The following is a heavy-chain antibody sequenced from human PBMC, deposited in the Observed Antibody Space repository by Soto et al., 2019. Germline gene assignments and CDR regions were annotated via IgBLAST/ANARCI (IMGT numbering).Heavy chain of an antibody. Sequence: TSETLSLTCTVSGDSISTRSNYWAWIRQHPGKGLEYIGSIYYTVGTYYNPSLKSRVTLFLDTSKNQFSLNLNSVIAADTAVYYCAREGPPIRAHNPPEYFQHWGQGTPVTVSS. CDR2: IYYTVGT. V-gene: IGHV4-39*02. CDR3: AREGPPIRAHNPPEYFQH. J-gene: IGHJ1*01. CDR1: GDSISTRSNY.